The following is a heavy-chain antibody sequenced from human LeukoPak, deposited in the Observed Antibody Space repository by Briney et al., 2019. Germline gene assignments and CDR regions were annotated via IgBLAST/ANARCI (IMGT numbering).Heavy chain of an antibody. CDR1: GFTFSSYA. J-gene: IGHJ1*01. Sequence: PGGSLRLSCAASGFTFSSYAMSWVRQAPGKGLEWVSAISGSGGSTYYADSVRGRFTISRDNSKNTLYLQMNSLRAEDTAVYYCAKDGSSWYQYFQHWGQGTLVTVSS. CDR3: AKDGSSWYQYFQH. D-gene: IGHD6-13*01. V-gene: IGHV3-23*01. CDR2: ISGSGGST.